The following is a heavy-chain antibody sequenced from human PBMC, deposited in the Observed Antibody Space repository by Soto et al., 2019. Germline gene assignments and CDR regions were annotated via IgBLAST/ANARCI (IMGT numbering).Heavy chain of an antibody. CDR3: ARPSYSTSRYYGLDV. Sequence: GESLKISCKGSGYSFSNYWIGWVRQMPGKGLEGMGIIYPGDSDTRYSPSFQGQVTISADKSISTAYLQGSSLKASDTAMYYCARPSYSTSRYYGLDVWGQGTTVTVSS. V-gene: IGHV5-51*01. J-gene: IGHJ6*02. CDR1: GYSFSNYW. D-gene: IGHD6-6*01. CDR2: IYPGDSDT.